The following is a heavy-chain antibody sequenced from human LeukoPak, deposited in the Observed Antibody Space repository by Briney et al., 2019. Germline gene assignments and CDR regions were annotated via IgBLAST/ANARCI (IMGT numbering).Heavy chain of an antibody. CDR3: ASGYYGSGSRPALLYYYYGMDV. V-gene: IGHV4-34*01. CDR1: GGSFSGYY. D-gene: IGHD3-10*01. J-gene: IGHJ6*02. CDR2: INRSGST. Sequence: SETLSLTCAVYGGSFSGYYWSWIRQPPGKGLEWIGEINRSGSTNYNLSLKSRVTISVDTSKNQFSLKLSSVTAADTAVYYCASGYYGSGSRPALLYYYYGMDVWGQGTTVTVSS.